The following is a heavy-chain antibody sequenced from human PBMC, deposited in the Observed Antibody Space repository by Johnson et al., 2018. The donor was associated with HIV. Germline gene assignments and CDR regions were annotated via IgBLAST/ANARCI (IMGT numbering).Heavy chain of an antibody. CDR3: GRAVMVRNYETMGAFDI. CDR2: ISWSSGSR. CDR1: GFTFDDYA. V-gene: IGHV3-9*01. J-gene: IGHJ3*02. D-gene: IGHD3-10*01. Sequence: EVQLVESGGGLVQPGRSLRLSCAASGFTFDDYAMHWVRQAPGKGLEWVAGISWSSGSRGYADSVKGRCTISRDDAKNSLYLQISSLRAGDTAVYYCGRAVMVRNYETMGAFDIWGQGTMVTVSS.